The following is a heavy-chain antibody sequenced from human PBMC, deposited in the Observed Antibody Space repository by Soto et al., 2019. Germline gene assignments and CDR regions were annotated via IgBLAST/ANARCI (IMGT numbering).Heavy chain of an antibody. J-gene: IGHJ4*02. CDR1: GGTFSSYA. Sequence: QVQLVQSGAEVKKPGSSVKVSCKASGGTFSSYAISWVRQAPGQGLEWMGGIIPIFGTANYEQKFQGRVTITADESTSTAYMELSSLRSEDTAVYYGAGVYSYGRATDYWGQGTLVTVSS. CDR3: AGVYSYGRATDY. D-gene: IGHD5-18*01. V-gene: IGHV1-69*01. CDR2: IIPIFGTA.